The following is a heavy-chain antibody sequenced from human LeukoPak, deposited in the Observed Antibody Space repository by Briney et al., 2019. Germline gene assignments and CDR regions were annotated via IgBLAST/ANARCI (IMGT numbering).Heavy chain of an antibody. J-gene: IGHJ4*02. CDR1: GFTFSSYG. CDR2: ISYDGSNK. Sequence: GGSLRLSCAASGFTFSSYGMHWVRQAPGKGLEWVAVISYDGSNKYYADSVKGRFTISRDNSKNTLYLQMNSLRAEDTAVYYCAKDRGLVYYFDYWGQGTLVTVSS. CDR3: AKDRGLVYYFDY. D-gene: IGHD3-10*01. V-gene: IGHV3-30*18.